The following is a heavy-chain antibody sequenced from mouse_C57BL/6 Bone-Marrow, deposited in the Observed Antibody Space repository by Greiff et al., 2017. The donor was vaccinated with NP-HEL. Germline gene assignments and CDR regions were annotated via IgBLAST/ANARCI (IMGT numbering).Heavy chain of an antibody. CDR3: ARNYYGSPWFAY. J-gene: IGHJ3*01. CDR2: IWSGGST. Sequence: VQLQQSGPGLVQPSQSLSITCTVSGFSLTSYGVHWVRQSPGKGLEWLGVIWSGGSTDYNAAFISRLSSSKDNSKSQVFFKMNSLQADDTAIYYCARNYYGSPWFAYWGQGTLVTVSA. CDR1: GFSLTSYG. D-gene: IGHD1-1*01. V-gene: IGHV2-2*01.